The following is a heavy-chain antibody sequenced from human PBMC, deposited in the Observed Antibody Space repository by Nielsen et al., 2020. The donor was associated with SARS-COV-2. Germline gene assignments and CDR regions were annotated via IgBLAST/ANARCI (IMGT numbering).Heavy chain of an antibody. Sequence: ASVKVSCKVSGYTLTELSMHWVRQAPGKGFEWMGGFDPEDGETISAQKFQGRVTITRDTSASTAYMELSSLRSEDTAVYYCAREPLIAVAGYYYYYGMDVWGQGTTVTVSS. CDR3: AREPLIAVAGYYYYYGMDV. CDR1: GYTLTELS. D-gene: IGHD6-19*01. CDR2: FDPEDGET. J-gene: IGHJ6*02. V-gene: IGHV1-24*01.